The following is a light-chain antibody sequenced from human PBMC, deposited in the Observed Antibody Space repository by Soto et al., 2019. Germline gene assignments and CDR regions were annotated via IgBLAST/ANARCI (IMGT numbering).Light chain of an antibody. V-gene: IGKV1-33*01. Sequence: DIPMTQSPSSLSASVGDRVTITCQASQDISNYLNWYQQKPGKAPKLLIYDASNLETGVPSRFSGSGSATDFTFTISSQQPEDIATYYCQQRYTFGQGTKLEIK. CDR3: QQRYT. CDR1: QDISNY. J-gene: IGKJ2*01. CDR2: DAS.